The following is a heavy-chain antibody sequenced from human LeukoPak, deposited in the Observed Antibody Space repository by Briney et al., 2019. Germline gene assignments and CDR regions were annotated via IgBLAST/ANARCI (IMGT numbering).Heavy chain of an antibody. J-gene: IGHJ3*02. CDR2: ITGGGGYT. V-gene: IGHV3-23*01. CDR3: AGDRAYPNDVFNI. D-gene: IGHD2-21*01. Sequence: GGSLRLSCAASGFTFSSYGMSWVRQAPEKGLEWVSAITGGGGYTYYADSVKGRFTISRDNSKNTLYLQTNSLRAEDTAVYYCAGDRAYPNDVFNIWGQGTMITVS. CDR1: GFTFSSYG.